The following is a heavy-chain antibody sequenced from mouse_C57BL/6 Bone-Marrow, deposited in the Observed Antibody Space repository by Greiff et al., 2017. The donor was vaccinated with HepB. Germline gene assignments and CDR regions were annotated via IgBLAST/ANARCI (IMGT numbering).Heavy chain of an antibody. Sequence: DVMLVESGGDLVKPGGSLKLSCAASGFTFSSYGMSWVRQTPDKRLEWVATISSGGSYTYYPDSVKGRFTISRGNAKNTLYLQMSSLKSEDTAMYYCASFTTVVPMDYWGQGASVTVAS. V-gene: IGHV5-6*02. CDR1: GFTFSSYG. D-gene: IGHD1-1*01. J-gene: IGHJ4*01. CDR2: ISSGGSYT. CDR3: ASFTTVVPMDY.